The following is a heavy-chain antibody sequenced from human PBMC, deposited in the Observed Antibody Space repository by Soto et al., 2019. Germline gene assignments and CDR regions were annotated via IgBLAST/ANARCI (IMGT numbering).Heavy chain of an antibody. Sequence: QVQLVQSGGEVRKPGASVKLSCVSSGYTFTSHGFSWVRQAPGQGLEWLGWISAYSGDTNYAQKVQGRLTLTTDSSTSTIYMELRNLRSDDTAVYYSARTSYDFRSGKLHDFWGQGTLLTVSS. CDR3: ARTSYDFRSGKLHDF. CDR2: ISAYSGDT. D-gene: IGHD3-3*01. CDR1: GYTFTSHG. J-gene: IGHJ4*02. V-gene: IGHV1-18*01.